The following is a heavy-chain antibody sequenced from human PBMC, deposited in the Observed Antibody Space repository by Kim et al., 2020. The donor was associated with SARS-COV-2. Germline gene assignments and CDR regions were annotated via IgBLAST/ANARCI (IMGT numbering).Heavy chain of an antibody. CDR2: INHSGST. Sequence: SETLSLTCAVYGGSFSGYYWSWIRQPPGKGLEWIGEINHSGSTNYNPSLKSRVTISVDTSKNQFSLKLSSVTAADTAVYYCARDVRPDIVVVVAANADYYGMDVWGQGTTVTVSS. CDR1: GGSFSGYY. V-gene: IGHV4-34*01. CDR3: ARDVRPDIVVVVAANADYYGMDV. D-gene: IGHD2-15*01. J-gene: IGHJ6*02.